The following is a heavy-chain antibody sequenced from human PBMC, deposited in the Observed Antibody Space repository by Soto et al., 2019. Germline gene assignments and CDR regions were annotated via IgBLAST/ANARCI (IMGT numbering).Heavy chain of an antibody. CDR2: IYYSGST. Sequence: QLQLQESGPGLVKPSETLSLTCTVSGGSISSSSYYWGWIRQPPGKGLEWIGSIYYSGSTYYNPSLKSRVTLFVDTSKNQFPLKLSSVTAADPAVYYCARRGSSSWYGYWGQGTLVTVSS. D-gene: IGHD6-13*01. V-gene: IGHV4-39*01. CDR3: ARRGSSSWYGY. CDR1: GGSISSSSYY. J-gene: IGHJ4*02.